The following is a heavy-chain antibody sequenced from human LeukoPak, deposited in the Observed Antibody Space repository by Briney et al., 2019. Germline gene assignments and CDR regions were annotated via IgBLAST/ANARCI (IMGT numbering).Heavy chain of an antibody. CDR3: AKESPYAVGGTGRVYYFDY. Sequence: GGSLRLSCAASGFSFTNYAISSLRQAPGKGLEWVSAISNSGRTYYVDSVKGRFTISRDNSKNTVHLQMNSLRAEDTGVYYCAKESPYAVGGTGRVYYFDYWGQGALVTVSS. D-gene: IGHD1-26*01. CDR2: ISNSGRT. J-gene: IGHJ4*02. CDR1: GFSFTNYA. V-gene: IGHV3-23*01.